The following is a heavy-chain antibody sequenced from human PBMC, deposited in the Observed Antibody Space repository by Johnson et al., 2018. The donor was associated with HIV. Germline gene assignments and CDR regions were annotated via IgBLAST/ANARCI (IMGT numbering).Heavy chain of an antibody. CDR3: ARVEWELELLGAFDI. V-gene: IGHV3-66*02. J-gene: IGHJ3*02. CDR2: IYSGDTT. CDR1: GFTVNGNY. D-gene: IGHD1-7*01. Sequence: EKLVESGGGLVQPGGSLRLSCAVSGFTVNGNYMSWVRQAPGKGLEWVSVIYSGDTTYYADSVKGRFTISRDNSKNTLYLQMNSLRAEDTAVYYCARVEWELELLGAFDIWGQGTMVTVSS.